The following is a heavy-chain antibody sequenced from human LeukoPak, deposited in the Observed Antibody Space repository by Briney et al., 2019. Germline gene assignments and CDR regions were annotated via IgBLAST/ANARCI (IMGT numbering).Heavy chain of an antibody. CDR2: VKSDGSST. J-gene: IGHJ4*02. CDR1: GFTFSSYA. CDR3: ARDGILGPVTAYLDY. V-gene: IGHV3-74*01. Sequence: RGSLRLSYVASGFTFSSYAMHWVRQAPGKGLVWVYRVKSDGSSTSYADSVKGRFTISRDNARSTLYLQMNSLRAEDTAVYYCARDGILGPVTAYLDYWGQGTPVTVSS. D-gene: IGHD1-26*01.